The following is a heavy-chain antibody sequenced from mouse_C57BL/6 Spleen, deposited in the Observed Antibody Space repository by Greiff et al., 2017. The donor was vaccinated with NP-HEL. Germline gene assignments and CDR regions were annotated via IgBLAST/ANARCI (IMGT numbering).Heavy chain of an antibody. V-gene: IGHV1-39*01. J-gene: IGHJ4*01. Sequence: EVQLQQSGPELVKPGASVKISCKASGYSFTDYNMNWVKQSNGKSLEWIGVINPNYGTTSYNQKFKGKATLTVDQSSSTAYMQLNSLTSEDSAVSSCASSSGLPYYYAMDSLGQGTSVTVSS. D-gene: IGHD1-3*01. CDR1: GYSFTDYN. CDR3: ASSSGLPYYYAMDS. CDR2: INPNYGTT.